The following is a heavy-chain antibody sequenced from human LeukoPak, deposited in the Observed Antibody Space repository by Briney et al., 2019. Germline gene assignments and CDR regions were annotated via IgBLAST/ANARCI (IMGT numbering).Heavy chain of an antibody. J-gene: IGHJ6*02. CDR3: ARGVQLWSSDYYYYYGMDV. CDR2: MNPNSGNT. CDR1: GYTFTSYD. Sequence: ASVKVSCKASGYTFTSYDINWVRQATGQGLEWMGWMNPNSGNTGYAQKFQGRVTMTRNTSISTAYMELSSLRSEDTAVYYCARGVQLWSSDYYYYYGMDVWGQGTTVTVSS. D-gene: IGHD5-18*01. V-gene: IGHV1-8*01.